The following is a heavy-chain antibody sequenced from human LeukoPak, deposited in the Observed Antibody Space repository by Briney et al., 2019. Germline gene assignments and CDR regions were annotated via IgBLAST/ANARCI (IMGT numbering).Heavy chain of an antibody. Sequence: PGGSLRLSCAVSGLTVGSTYMSWVRQAPGKGLEWVSIIFAGDSTYHADSVKGRFTISRDNSKNTLYLQMNSLRAEDTAVYYCARDQMDYWGQGTLVTVSS. J-gene: IGHJ4*02. CDR3: ARDQMDY. CDR2: IFAGDST. CDR1: GLTVGSTY. V-gene: IGHV3-53*01.